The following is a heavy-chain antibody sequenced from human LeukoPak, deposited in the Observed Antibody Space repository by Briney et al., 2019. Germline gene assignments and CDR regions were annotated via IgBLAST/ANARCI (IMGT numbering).Heavy chain of an antibody. V-gene: IGHV1-2*04. CDR2: INPNSGGT. CDR1: GYTFTGYY. Sequence: GASVKVSCKASGYTFTGYYMHWVRQAPGQGLEWMGWINPNSGGTNYAQKFQGWVTMTRDTSISTAYMELRSLRSDDTAVYYCARLRTRFGELSSGWFDPWGQGTLVTVSS. CDR3: ARLRTRFGELSSGWFDP. D-gene: IGHD3-16*02. J-gene: IGHJ5*02.